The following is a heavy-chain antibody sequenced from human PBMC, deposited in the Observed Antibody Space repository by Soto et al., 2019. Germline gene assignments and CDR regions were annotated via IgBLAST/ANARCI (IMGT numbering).Heavy chain of an antibody. CDR2: IYYSGST. Sequence: SETLSLTCTVSGGSISSGGYYWSWIRQHPGKGLEWIGYIYYSGSTYYNPSLKSRVTISVDTSKNQFSLKLSSVTAADTAVNYCARKEDRSGDSETTDAFDIWGQGTMVTVSS. CDR1: GGSISSGGYY. D-gene: IGHD4-17*01. V-gene: IGHV4-31*03. J-gene: IGHJ3*02. CDR3: ARKEDRSGDSETTDAFDI.